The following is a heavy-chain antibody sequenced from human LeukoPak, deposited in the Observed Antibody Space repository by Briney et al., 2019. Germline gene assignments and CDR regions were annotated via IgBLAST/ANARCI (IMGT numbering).Heavy chain of an antibody. D-gene: IGHD6-19*01. CDR3: ARRAVAVAGTVNWFDP. CDR1: GGSISSYY. J-gene: IGHJ5*02. CDR2: IYYSGST. V-gene: IGHV4-59*08. Sequence: PSETLSLTCTVSGGSISSYYWCWIRQPLGRGLEWIGYIYYSGSTNYNPSLKSRVTISVDTSKNQFSLKLSSVTAADTAVYYCARRAVAVAGTVNWFDPWGQGTLVTVSS.